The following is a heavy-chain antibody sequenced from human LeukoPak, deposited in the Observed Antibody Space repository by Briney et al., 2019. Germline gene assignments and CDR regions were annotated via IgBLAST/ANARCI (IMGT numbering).Heavy chain of an antibody. CDR3: ARDGGHGGDLDY. V-gene: IGHV3-7*01. Sequence: TGGSLILSCAASGFTFTTYWMHWVRQAPGKGLEWVANIKQDGSEKYYVDSAKGRFTISRDNGKNSVYLQMNSLRAEDTAVYYCARDGGHGGDLDYWGQGTLVTVSS. CDR1: GFTFTTYW. CDR2: IKQDGSEK. J-gene: IGHJ4*02. D-gene: IGHD2-21*02.